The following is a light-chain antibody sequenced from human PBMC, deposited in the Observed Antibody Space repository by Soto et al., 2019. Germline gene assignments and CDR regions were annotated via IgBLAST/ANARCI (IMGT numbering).Light chain of an antibody. CDR2: EAS. J-gene: IGKJ5*01. CDR1: QSVGNN. V-gene: IGKV3-11*01. Sequence: VMTQSPLSLPVTLGQPASISCRSSQSVGNNLAWYQQKPGQAPGLLIYEASTRATGIPARFSGSGSGTDFTLTISGLEPEDFAVYYCQQHAHWPLTFGGGTRLEIK. CDR3: QQHAHWPLT.